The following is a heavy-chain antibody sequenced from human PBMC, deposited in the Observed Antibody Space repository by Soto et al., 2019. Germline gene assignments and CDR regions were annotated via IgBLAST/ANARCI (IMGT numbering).Heavy chain of an antibody. CDR2: ISVSGDKT. D-gene: IGHD5-12*01. V-gene: IGHV3-23*01. CDR1: GFSFTAYI. J-gene: IGHJ4*02. Sequence: EVHLLESGRDLVQPGGSLRLSCAASGFSFTAYIMSWFRQAPGQGLEWVSAISVSGDKTYYADSVKGRFTISRDDAKNTLYLQLNSLRVDDTAIYYCAKGGWLDDCGQGTLVTVSS. CDR3: AKGGWLDD.